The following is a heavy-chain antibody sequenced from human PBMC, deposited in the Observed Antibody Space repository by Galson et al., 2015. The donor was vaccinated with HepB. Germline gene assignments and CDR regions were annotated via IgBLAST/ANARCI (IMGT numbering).Heavy chain of an antibody. CDR2: IKQDGSEK. D-gene: IGHD3-10*01. CDR3: ARERVHDQYYYGSERYYYGMDV. J-gene: IGHJ6*02. Sequence: SLRLSCAASGFTFSSYWMSWVRQAPGKGLEWVANIKQDGSEKYYVDSVKGRFTISRDNAKNSLYLQMNSLRAEDTAVYYCARERVHDQYYYGSERYYYGMDVWGQGTTVTVSS. CDR1: GFTFSSYW. V-gene: IGHV3-7*01.